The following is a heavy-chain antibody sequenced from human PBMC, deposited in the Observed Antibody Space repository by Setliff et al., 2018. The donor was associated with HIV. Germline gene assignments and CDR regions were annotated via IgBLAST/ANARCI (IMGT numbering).Heavy chain of an antibody. V-gene: IGHV3-48*01. CDR1: GFTFSSYW. D-gene: IGHD3-22*01. CDR2: LSGSGGST. J-gene: IGHJ5*02. Sequence: GGSLRLSCAASGFTFSSYWMHWVRQAPGKGLEWVSSLSGSGGSTYHADSVKGRFTISRDNAKNSLYLQMNSLGAEDTAVYYCAKSYFDRSGYLGSWGQGTLVTVSS. CDR3: AKSYFDRSGYLGS.